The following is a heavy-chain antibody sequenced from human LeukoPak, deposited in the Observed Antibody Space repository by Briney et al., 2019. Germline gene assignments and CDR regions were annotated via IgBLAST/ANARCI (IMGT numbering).Heavy chain of an antibody. D-gene: IGHD2-15*01. Sequence: GASVKVSCKASGYTFTGYYMHWVRQAPGQGLEWMGWMNPNSGNTGYAQKFQGRVTITRNTSISTAYMELSSLRSEDTAVYYCAREVRIGEFGYWGQGTLVTVSS. J-gene: IGHJ4*02. CDR2: MNPNSGNT. V-gene: IGHV1-8*03. CDR3: AREVRIGEFGY. CDR1: GYTFTGYY.